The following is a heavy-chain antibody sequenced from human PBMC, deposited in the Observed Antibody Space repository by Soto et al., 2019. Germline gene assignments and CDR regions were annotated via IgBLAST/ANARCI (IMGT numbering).Heavy chain of an antibody. V-gene: IGHV4-34*01. CDR2: INHSGST. CDR3: ARSPVLGLYYYYYMDV. Sequence: PSETLSLTCAVYGGSFSGYYWSWIRQPPGKGLEWIVEINHSGSTNYNPSLKSRVTISVDTSKNQFSLKLSSVTAADTAVYYCARSPVLGLYYYYYMDVWGKGTTVTVSS. J-gene: IGHJ6*03. CDR1: GGSFSGYY.